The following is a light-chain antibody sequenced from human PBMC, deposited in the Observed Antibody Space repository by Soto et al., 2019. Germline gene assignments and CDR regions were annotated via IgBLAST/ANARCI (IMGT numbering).Light chain of an antibody. V-gene: IGLV8-61*01. CDR1: SGSVSTTYY. J-gene: IGLJ3*02. CDR2: STD. Sequence: QTVVTQEPSFSVSPGRTVTLTCGLSSGSVSTTYYPTWYQQTPGQAPRTLIYSTDTRSSGVPDRFSGSILVTKAALTITGAQADDESTYSCTLYMGRGIWVLIGGTKLTVL. CDR3: TLYMGRGIWV.